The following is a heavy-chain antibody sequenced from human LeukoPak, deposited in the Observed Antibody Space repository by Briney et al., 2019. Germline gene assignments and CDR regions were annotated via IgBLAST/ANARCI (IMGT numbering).Heavy chain of an antibody. CDR3: ARDALSGSYYHVGYMDV. CDR1: GFTFSNYA. Sequence: PGGSLRLSCAASGFTFSNYAMIWVRQAPGKGLEWVSGISGSGGSTYYADSVKGRFTISRDNSKNTLYLQMNSLRAEDTAVYYCARDALSGSYYHVGYMDVWGKGTTVTVSS. J-gene: IGHJ6*03. V-gene: IGHV3-23*01. D-gene: IGHD1-26*01. CDR2: ISGSGGST.